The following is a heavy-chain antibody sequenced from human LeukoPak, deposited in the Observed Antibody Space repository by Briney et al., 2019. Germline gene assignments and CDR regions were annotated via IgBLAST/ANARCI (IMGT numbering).Heavy chain of an antibody. CDR2: IYYGGNT. CDR1: GDSVSSSNYY. CDR3: ARLTRRSGNYFDY. D-gene: IGHD1-1*01. J-gene: IGHJ4*02. V-gene: IGHV4-61*01. Sequence: SETLSPTCAVSGDSVSSSNYYWSWIRQPPGKGLEWIGYIYYGGNTDYNPSLQSRVTISVDTSKSQFSLKLSSVTAADTAVYYCARLTRRSGNYFDYWGQGTLVTVSS.